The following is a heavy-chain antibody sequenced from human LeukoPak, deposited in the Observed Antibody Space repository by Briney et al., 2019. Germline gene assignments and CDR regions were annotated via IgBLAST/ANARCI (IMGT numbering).Heavy chain of an antibody. J-gene: IGHJ5*02. D-gene: IGHD3-10*01. CDR2: IYTSGST. CDR1: GGSISSYY. Sequence: SETLFLTCTVPGGSISSYYGSWIRQPAGKGLEWIGRIYTSGSTNYNPSLKSRVNMSVDTSKNQFSLKLSSVTGADTAVYYCARDFKRKEWFGDRNWFDPWGQGTLVTVSS. CDR3: ARDFKRKEWFGDRNWFDP. V-gene: IGHV4-4*07.